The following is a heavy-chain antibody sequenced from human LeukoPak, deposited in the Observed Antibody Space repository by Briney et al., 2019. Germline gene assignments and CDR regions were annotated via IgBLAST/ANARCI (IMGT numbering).Heavy chain of an antibody. CDR3: AKGLQSSSWYLSDY. Sequence: GGSLRLSCAASGFTFSSHGMHWVRQAPGKGLEWVAMISYDGSNTFYADSVKGRFTISRDNSKDTLYVQMNSLRAEDTAVYYCAKGLQSSSWYLSDYWGQGILVTVSS. D-gene: IGHD6-13*01. CDR1: GFTFSSHG. V-gene: IGHV3-30*18. CDR2: ISYDGSNT. J-gene: IGHJ4*02.